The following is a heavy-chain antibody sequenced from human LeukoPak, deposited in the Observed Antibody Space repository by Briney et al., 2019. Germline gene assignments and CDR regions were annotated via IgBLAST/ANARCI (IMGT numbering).Heavy chain of an antibody. J-gene: IGHJ2*01. V-gene: IGHV4-61*05. CDR3: ARIAVAPDWYFDL. CDR1: GGSISSSSYY. CDR2: IYYSGST. Sequence: SETLSLTCTVSGGSISSSSYYWGWIRQPPGKGLEWIGYIYYSGSTNYNPSLKSRVTISVDTSKNQFSLKLSSVTAADTAVYYCARIAVAPDWYFDLWGRGTLVTVSS. D-gene: IGHD6-19*01.